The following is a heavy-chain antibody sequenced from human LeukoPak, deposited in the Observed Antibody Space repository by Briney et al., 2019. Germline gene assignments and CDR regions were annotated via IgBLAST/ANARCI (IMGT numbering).Heavy chain of an antibody. CDR1: GGSISSYY. V-gene: IGHV4-59*12. Sequence: SETLSLTCTVSGGSISSYYWSWIRQPPGKGLEWTGYIYYSGSTNYNPSLKSRVTISVDTSKNQFSLKLSSVTAADTAVYYCASKDLYSSSWYYMDVWGQGTTVTVSS. CDR3: ASKDLYSSSWYYMDV. J-gene: IGHJ6*02. CDR2: IYYSGST. D-gene: IGHD6-13*01.